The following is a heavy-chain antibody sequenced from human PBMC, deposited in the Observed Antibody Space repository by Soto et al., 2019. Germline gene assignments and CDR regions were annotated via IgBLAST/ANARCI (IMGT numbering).Heavy chain of an antibody. Sequence: QVQLVQSGAEVKQPGSSVKVSCQTSGATFSSLGIGWVRQAPGQGLEWMGGIIPIFHAANYAQRFQGRVTITADKSTRIVYRGWRGLRSEDRSLYFCATERAYGGDVRVGYFDPWGQGPLVAVPS. CDR2: IIPIFHAA. D-gene: IGHD3-10*01. CDR1: GATFSSLG. J-gene: IGHJ4*02. CDR3: ATERAYGGDVRVGYFDP. V-gene: IGHV1-69*06.